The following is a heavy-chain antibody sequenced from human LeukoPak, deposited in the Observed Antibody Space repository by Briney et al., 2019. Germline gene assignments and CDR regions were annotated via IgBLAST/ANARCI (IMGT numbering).Heavy chain of an antibody. J-gene: IGHJ4*02. CDR2: IYHSGTT. D-gene: IGHD3-10*01. CDR3: EREANYYGSGSYFEGTFDY. Sequence: SETLSLTCNVSGVSISTHYWSWIRQSPGKGLEWVGFIYHSGTTNYNPSLKSRVTISIDTSKNEFSLKLTSVTAADTAVYFCEREANYYGSGSYFEGTFDYWGQGSLVTVSS. CDR1: GVSISTHY. V-gene: IGHV4-59*11.